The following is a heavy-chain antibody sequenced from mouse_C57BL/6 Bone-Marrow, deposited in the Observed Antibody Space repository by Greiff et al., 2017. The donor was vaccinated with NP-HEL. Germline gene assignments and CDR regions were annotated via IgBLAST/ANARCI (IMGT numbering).Heavy chain of an antibody. CDR1: GYTFTSYW. CDR2: INPSSGYT. CDR3: ARERTLGMDY. Sequence: QVHVKQSGAELAKPGASVKLSCKASGYTFTSYWMHWVKQRPGQGLEWIGYINPSSGYTKYNQKFKDKATLTVDKSSSTAYMQLSSLTSEDSAVYYCARERTLGMDYWGQGTSVTVSS. V-gene: IGHV1-7*01. J-gene: IGHJ4*01.